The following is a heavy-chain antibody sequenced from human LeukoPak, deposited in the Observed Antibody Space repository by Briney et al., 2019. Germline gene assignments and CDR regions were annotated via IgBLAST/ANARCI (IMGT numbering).Heavy chain of an antibody. CDR3: ARLRVGNIFDY. Sequence: PGGSLRLSCAASGFSFKNYAMSWVRQAPGKGLEWVSAINNGGDSTYYSDSVKGRFTISRDDSKNTLYLQMNTLRAEDTAMYYCARLRVGNIFDYWGQGALVTVSS. V-gene: IGHV3-23*01. J-gene: IGHJ4*02. CDR1: GFSFKNYA. CDR2: INNGGDST. D-gene: IGHD5-24*01.